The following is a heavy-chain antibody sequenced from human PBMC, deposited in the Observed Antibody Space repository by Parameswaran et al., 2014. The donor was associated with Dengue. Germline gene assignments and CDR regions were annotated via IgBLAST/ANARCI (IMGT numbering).Heavy chain of an antibody. CDR3: ARVRLAAAGSYGMDV. CDR2: INAGNGNT. Sequence: WVRQAPGQRLEWMGWINAGNGNTKYSQKFQGRVTITRDTSASTAYMELSSLRSEDTAVYYCARVRLAAAGSYGMDVWARTRSPS. V-gene: IGHV1-3*01. D-gene: IGHD6-13*01. J-gene: IGHJ6*01.